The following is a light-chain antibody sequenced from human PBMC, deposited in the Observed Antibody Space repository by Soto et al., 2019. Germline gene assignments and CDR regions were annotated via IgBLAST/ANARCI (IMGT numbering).Light chain of an antibody. V-gene: IGKV3-15*01. CDR3: QQYNSWPET. J-gene: IGKJ1*01. CDR1: QSVSSN. Sequence: EIVMTQSPATLSVSPGERATLSCRASQSVSSNLAWYQQKPGQAPRLLIYGASTRATGIPGRFSGSGSGTEFTLTISSLQSEDFAVYYCQQYNSWPETFGQGTKVEIK. CDR2: GAS.